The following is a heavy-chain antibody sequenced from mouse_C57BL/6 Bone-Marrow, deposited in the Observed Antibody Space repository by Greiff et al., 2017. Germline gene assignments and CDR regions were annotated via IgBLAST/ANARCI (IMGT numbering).Heavy chain of an antibody. CDR1: GYAFTSYW. D-gene: IGHD3-3*01. CDR2: IYPGSGDT. CDR3: AIGDRESHYAMDY. J-gene: IGHJ4*01. V-gene: IGHV1-82*01. Sequence: VQLQQPGPELVKPGASVKISCKASGYAFTSYWMNWVKQRPGQGLEWIGRIYPGSGDTNYNEKFKGKAPLTVDNSSSPAYMQLSSLTSADSAVYCGAIGDRESHYAMDYWGQGTSVTVSS.